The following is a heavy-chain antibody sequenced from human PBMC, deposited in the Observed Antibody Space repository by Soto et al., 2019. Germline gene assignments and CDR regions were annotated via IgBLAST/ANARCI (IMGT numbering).Heavy chain of an antibody. Sequence: GGSLRLSCAASGFTFSSYSMNWVRQAPGKGLEWVSSISSSSSYIYYADSVKGRFTISRDNAKNSLYLQMNSLRAEDTAVYYCARTRRAARPGPLDYWGQGTLVTVSS. CDR1: GFTFSSYS. J-gene: IGHJ4*02. V-gene: IGHV3-21*01. CDR2: ISSSSSYI. D-gene: IGHD6-6*01. CDR3: ARTRRAARPGPLDY.